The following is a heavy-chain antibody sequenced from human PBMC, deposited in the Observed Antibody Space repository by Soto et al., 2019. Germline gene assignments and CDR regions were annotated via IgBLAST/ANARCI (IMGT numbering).Heavy chain of an antibody. J-gene: IGHJ4*02. CDR3: ARDERDSCSGGDCFYFDY. CDR1: GYTFTYYG. Sequence: ASVKVSCKASGYTFTYYGISWVRQAPGQGLEWLGWISTYSGDTNSAPGLQGRLTMSTDTSTSTAYMELRSLTSDDTAVYYCARDERDSCSGGDCFYFDYWGQGTLVTVSS. V-gene: IGHV1-18*04. D-gene: IGHD2-21*02. CDR2: ISTYSGDT.